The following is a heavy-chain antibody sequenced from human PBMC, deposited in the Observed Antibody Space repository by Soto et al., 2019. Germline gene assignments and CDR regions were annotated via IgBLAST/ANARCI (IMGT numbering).Heavy chain of an antibody. J-gene: IGHJ4*02. CDR2: ISYDGGNK. Sequence: GGSLGLSCAASGFTFSSYGMHWVRQAPGKGLEWVAVISYDGGNKYYADSVKGRFTISRDNSKNTLYLQMNSLRAEDTAVYYCWYGSGSYYKDSPGDYYFDYWGQGTLVTVSS. V-gene: IGHV3-30*03. D-gene: IGHD3-10*01. CDR1: GFTFSSYG. CDR3: WYGSGSYYKDSPGDYYFDY.